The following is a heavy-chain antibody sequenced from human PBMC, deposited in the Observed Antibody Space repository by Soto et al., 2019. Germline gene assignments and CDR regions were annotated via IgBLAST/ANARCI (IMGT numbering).Heavy chain of an antibody. CDR2: ISYDGSNK. V-gene: IGHV3-30-3*01. J-gene: IGHJ2*01. CDR1: GFTFSSYA. Sequence: QVQLVASGGGVVQPGRSLRLSCAASGFTFSSYAMHWVRQAPGKGLEWVAVISYDGSNKYYADSVKGRFTISRDNSKNTRYLQMISLRAEDTAVYYCARDPLWGTARVRWYFDLWGRGTLVTVSS. CDR3: ARDPLWGTARVRWYFDL. D-gene: IGHD5-18*01.